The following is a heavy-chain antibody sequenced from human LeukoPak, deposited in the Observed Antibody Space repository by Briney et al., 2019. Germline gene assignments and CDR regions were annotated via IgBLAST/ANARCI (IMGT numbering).Heavy chain of an antibody. V-gene: IGHV4-34*01. D-gene: IGHD5-12*01. J-gene: IGHJ5*02. Sequence: SETLSLTCAVYGGSFSGYYWSWIRQPPGKGLEWIGEINHSGSTNYNPSLKSRVTISVDTSKNQFSLKLSSVTAADTAVYYCARDRYLSWLRSSWRFDPWGQGTLVTVSP. CDR3: ARDRYLSWLRSSWRFDP. CDR2: INHSGST. CDR1: GGSFSGYY.